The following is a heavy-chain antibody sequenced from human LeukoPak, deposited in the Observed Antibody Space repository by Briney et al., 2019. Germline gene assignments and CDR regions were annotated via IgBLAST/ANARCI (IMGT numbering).Heavy chain of an antibody. V-gene: IGHV4-34*01. CDR1: GFTFSSYS. J-gene: IGHJ5*02. D-gene: IGHD2-2*01. Sequence: GSLRLSCAASGFTFSSYSMNWVRQPPGKGLEWIGEINHSGSTNYNPSLKSRVTISVDTSKNQFSLKLSSVTAADTAVYYCARGRGFRVPEYRLVVGNWFDPWGQGTLVTVSS. CDR2: INHSGST. CDR3: ARGRGFRVPEYRLVVGNWFDP.